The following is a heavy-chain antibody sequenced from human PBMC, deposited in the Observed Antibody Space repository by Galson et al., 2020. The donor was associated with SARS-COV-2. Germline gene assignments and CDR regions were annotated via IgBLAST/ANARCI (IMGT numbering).Heavy chain of an antibody. Sequence: GESLKISCAASGFTFSSHAMHWVRQAPGKGLEWVAQIFFDGSDKYYGDSVKGRFTISRDSSKNTVYLQMKNLRADDTAVYYCARDGQTSSGWAFDYWGQGTLVIVSS. D-gene: IGHD6-19*01. J-gene: IGHJ4*02. CDR3: ARDGQTSSGWAFDY. CDR2: IFFDGSDK. CDR1: GFTFSSHA. V-gene: IGHV3-33*01.